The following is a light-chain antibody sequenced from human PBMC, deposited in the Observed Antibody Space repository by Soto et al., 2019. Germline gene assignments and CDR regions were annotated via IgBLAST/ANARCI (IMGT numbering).Light chain of an antibody. V-gene: IGLV2-14*01. Sequence: QSALTQPASVSGSPGQSITISCTGTSSDVGRYNYVSWYQQRPGQAPKLMIYDVSHRPSGVSNRFSGSKSGYTASLTISGLQADDEADYYCNSYTISTTWVFGGGTKLTVL. CDR2: DVS. CDR3: NSYTISTTWV. CDR1: SSDVGRYNY. J-gene: IGLJ3*02.